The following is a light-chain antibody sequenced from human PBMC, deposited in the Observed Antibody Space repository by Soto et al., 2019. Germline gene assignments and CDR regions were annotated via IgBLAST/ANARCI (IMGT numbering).Light chain of an antibody. CDR2: DAS. Sequence: DIQMTQSASSLSAFVGDRVTITCQASQDIRKYLNWYQQKPGKAPKLLIYDASNLETGVPSRFSGSGSVTDFTLTISSLQPEDIATYYCKQYDNLPNTFGQGTKLEIK. V-gene: IGKV1-33*01. CDR3: KQYDNLPNT. CDR1: QDIRKY. J-gene: IGKJ2*01.